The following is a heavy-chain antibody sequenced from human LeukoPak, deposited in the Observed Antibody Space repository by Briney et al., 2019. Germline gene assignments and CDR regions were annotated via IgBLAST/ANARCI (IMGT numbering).Heavy chain of an antibody. CDR2: IIPIFVTA. J-gene: IGHJ4*02. CDR1: VDTFTSYT. CDR3: ALEAEYSSSPDRPYYFDY. V-gene: IGHV1-69*05. Sequence: SVKVSCKASVDTFTSYTISWVRQTPGQGVECMGGIIPIFVTANYAQKFQGRVTITTDESTSTAYMELSSMRSEDTAVYYCALEAEYSSSPDRPYYFDYWGQGTLVTVSS. D-gene: IGHD6-6*01.